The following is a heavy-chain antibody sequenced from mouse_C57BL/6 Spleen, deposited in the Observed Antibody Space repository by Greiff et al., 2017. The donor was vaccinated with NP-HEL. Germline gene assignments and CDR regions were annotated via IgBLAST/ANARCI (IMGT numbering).Heavy chain of an antibody. CDR2: IDPENGDT. D-gene: IGHD1-1*01. J-gene: IGHJ4*01. CDR1: GFNIKDDY. CDR3: TTRGYGSHYYAMDY. V-gene: IGHV14-4*01. Sequence: EVQLQQSGAELVRPGASVKLSCTASGFNIKDDYMHWVKQRPEQGLEWIGWIDPENGDTEYASKVQGKATITADTSSNTAYLQLSSLTSEDTAVYYCTTRGYGSHYYAMDYWGQGTSVTVSS.